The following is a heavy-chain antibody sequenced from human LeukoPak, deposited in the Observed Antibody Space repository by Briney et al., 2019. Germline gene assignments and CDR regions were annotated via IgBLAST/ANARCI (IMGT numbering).Heavy chain of an antibody. CDR3: AKRGAYFGGFDH. CDR2: VSGSGDDT. D-gene: IGHD3-10*01. CDR1: GFTFRNYD. J-gene: IGHJ4*02. Sequence: GGSLRLSRAASGFTFRNYDMSWVRQAPGKGLEWVSAVSGSGDDTYYADSVKGRFTISRDHSKSTLYLQMNSPRAEDTAVYYCAKRGAYFGGFDHWGQGTLVTVSS. V-gene: IGHV3-23*01.